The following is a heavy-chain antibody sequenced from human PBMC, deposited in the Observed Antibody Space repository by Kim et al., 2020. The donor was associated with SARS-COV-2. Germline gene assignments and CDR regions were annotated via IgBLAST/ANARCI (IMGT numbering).Heavy chain of an antibody. V-gene: IGHV6-1*01. D-gene: IGHD1-26*01. J-gene: IGHJ6*02. Sequence: SQTLSLTCAISGDSVSSNSAAWNWIRQSPSRGLEWLGRTYYRSKWYNDYAVSVKSRITINPDTSKNQFSLQLNSVTPEDTAVYYCARDLQLVGATQIYGMDVWGQGTTVTVSS. CDR1: GDSVSSNSAA. CDR2: TYYRSKWYN. CDR3: ARDLQLVGATQIYGMDV.